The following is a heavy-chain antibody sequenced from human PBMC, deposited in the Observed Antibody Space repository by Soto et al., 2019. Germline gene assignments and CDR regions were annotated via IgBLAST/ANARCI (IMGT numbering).Heavy chain of an antibody. CDR1: GGAYISFC. D-gene: IGHD6-25*01. Sequence: GCGGAYISFCIVWVQQTRGKGLEWRGVIYGGDSDVTYSPSFQGQVTISVDRSRNTAYLHWSSLRASDTALYYCARQSDAAGCDPWGHGTPVPVSS. CDR2: IYGGDSDV. CDR3: ARQSDAAGCDP. J-gene: IGHJ5*02. V-gene: IGHV5-51*07.